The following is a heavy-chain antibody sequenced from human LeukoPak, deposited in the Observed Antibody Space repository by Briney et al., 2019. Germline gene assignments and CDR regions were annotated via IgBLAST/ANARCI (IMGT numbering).Heavy chain of an antibody. V-gene: IGHV1-69*05. J-gene: IGHJ4*02. CDR3: ARSRGFAGSTSPYYFDY. Sequence: SVKVSCKASGYTFTSYGISWVRQAPGQGLEWMGGIIPIFGTANYAQKFQGRVTITTDESTSTAYMELSSLRSEDTAVYYCARSRGFAGSTSPYYFDYWGQGTLVTVSS. D-gene: IGHD2-2*01. CDR1: GYTFTSYG. CDR2: IIPIFGTA.